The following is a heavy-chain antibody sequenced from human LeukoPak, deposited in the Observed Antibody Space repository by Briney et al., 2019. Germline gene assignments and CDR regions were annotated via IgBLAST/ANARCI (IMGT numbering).Heavy chain of an antibody. CDR1: GFTNY. J-gene: IGHJ5*02. Sequence: PGGSLRLSCGASGFTNYMIWVRQAPDRGLEWVSSIYSSGSTYYADSVRGRFTISRDKTKNTLFLLMNSLRVEGTALYYCARDLLEPEMAAWGLGTLVTVSS. CDR2: IYSSGST. V-gene: IGHV3-53*01. CDR3: ARDLLEPEMAA. D-gene: IGHD5-24*01.